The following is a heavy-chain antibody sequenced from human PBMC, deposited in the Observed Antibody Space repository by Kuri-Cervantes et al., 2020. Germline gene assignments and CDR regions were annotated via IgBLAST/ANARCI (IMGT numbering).Heavy chain of an antibody. CDR1: TFPVSSIY. J-gene: IGHJ5*02. D-gene: IGHD4-17*01. CDR2: ISGSGGST. CDR3: AKDHGSDYGDLLDP. Sequence: GESLKISCAVPTFPVSSIYMSWVRQAPGKGLEWVSAISGSGGSTYYADSVKGRFTISRDNSKNTLYLQMNSLRAEDTAVYYCAKDHGSDYGDLLDPWGQGTLVTVSS. V-gene: IGHV3-23*01.